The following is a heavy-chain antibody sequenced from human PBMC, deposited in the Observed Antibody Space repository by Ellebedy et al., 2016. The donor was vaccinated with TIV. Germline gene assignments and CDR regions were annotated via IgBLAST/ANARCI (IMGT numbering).Heavy chain of an antibody. V-gene: IGHV3-30*18. D-gene: IGHD3-10*01. CDR3: AKEVVRYGSGMSGGMDV. Sequence: GESLKISXAASGFTFSNYGMHWVRQAPGKGLEWAAVISYDGGHRYYADSVKGRFTVSRDNSKNTLYLQINILRAEDTALYYCAKEVVRYGSGMSGGMDVWGQGTTVTVSS. CDR2: ISYDGGHR. J-gene: IGHJ6*02. CDR1: GFTFSNYG.